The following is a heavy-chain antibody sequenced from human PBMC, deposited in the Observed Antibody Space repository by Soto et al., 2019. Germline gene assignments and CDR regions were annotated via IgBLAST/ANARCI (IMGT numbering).Heavy chain of an antibody. CDR2: IIPIFGTA. J-gene: IGHJ6*02. V-gene: IGHV1-69*13. D-gene: IGHD2-2*01. CDR3: ARHWIGYCISTSCYEVEYYYYGMDV. CDR1: GGTFSTYA. Sequence: GASVKVSCKASGGTFSTYAISCVRQAPGQGLEWMGGIIPIFGTANYAQKFQGRVTITADESTSTAYMELSSLRSEDTAVYYCARHWIGYCISTSCYEVEYYYYGMDVWGQGTTVTVSS.